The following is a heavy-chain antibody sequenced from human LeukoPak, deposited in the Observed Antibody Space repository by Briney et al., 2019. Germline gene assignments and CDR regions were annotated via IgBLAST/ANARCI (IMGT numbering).Heavy chain of an antibody. Sequence: GGSLRLFCAASGFTFSSYAMSWVRQPPGKGLEWVSAISGSGGSTYYADSVKGRFTISRDNSKNTLYLQMNSLRAEDTAVYYCAKDREGGSRLRGWFDPWGQGTLVTVSS. CDR3: AKDREGGSRLRGWFDP. V-gene: IGHV3-23*01. D-gene: IGHD3-10*01. CDR1: GFTFSSYA. CDR2: ISGSGGST. J-gene: IGHJ5*02.